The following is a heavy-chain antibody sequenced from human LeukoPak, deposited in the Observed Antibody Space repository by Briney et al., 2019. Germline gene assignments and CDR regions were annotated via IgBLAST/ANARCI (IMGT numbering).Heavy chain of an antibody. J-gene: IGHJ5*02. CDR3: ARDGQGDFWRGQGWFDP. CDR2: IYTSGST. V-gene: IGHV4-61*02. CDR1: GGSISSGSYY. D-gene: IGHD3-3*01. Sequence: SETLSLTCTVSGGSISSGSYYWSWIRQPAGKGLEWIGRIYTSGSTNYNPSLKSRVTISVDTSKNQFSLKLSSVTAADTAVYYCARDGQGDFWRGQGWFDPWGQGALVTVSS.